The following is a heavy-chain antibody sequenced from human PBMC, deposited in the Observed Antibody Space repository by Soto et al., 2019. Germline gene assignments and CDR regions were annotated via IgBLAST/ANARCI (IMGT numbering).Heavy chain of an antibody. CDR2: ISGDNGDT. CDR3: VRGPSLGYFQY. V-gene: IGHV1-18*01. CDR1: GYTFTNYG. D-gene: IGHD6-6*01. Sequence: QVQLVQSGAEVKKPGASVKVSCKASGYTFTNYGTSWVRQAPGQGLEYMGWISGDNGDTHYAQKVQGRVTMTTDTSTNTAYMELRSLRPDDTAVSYCVRGPSLGYFQYWGQGTLVTVSS. J-gene: IGHJ1*01.